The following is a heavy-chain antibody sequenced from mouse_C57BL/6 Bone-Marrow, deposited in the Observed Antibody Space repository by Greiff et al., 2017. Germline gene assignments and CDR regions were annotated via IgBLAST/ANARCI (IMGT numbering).Heavy chain of an antibody. CDR1: GFSLTSYG. D-gene: IGHD4-1*01. Sequence: QVQLQQSGPGLVQPSQSLSITCTVSGFSLTSYGVHWVRQSPGKGLEWLGVIWRGGSTDYNAAFIYRLSISKDNSKSQVFFKMHSLQAYDAAIYYCARIWGPYAMDYWGQGTSVTVSS. J-gene: IGHJ4*01. CDR3: ARIWGPYAMDY. CDR2: IWRGGST. V-gene: IGHV2-2*01.